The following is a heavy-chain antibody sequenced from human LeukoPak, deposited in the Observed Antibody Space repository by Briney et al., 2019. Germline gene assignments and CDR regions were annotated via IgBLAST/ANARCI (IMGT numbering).Heavy chain of an antibody. Sequence: SETLSLTCAVYGGSFSGYYWSWIRQPPGKGLEWIGEINHSGGTKYNPSLKSRVTISVDTSKNQFSLKLSSVTAADTAMYYCASTYSYGYCFDYWGQGTLVTVSS. CDR3: ASTYSYGYCFDY. D-gene: IGHD5-18*01. CDR2: INHSGGT. J-gene: IGHJ4*02. V-gene: IGHV4-34*01. CDR1: GGSFSGYY.